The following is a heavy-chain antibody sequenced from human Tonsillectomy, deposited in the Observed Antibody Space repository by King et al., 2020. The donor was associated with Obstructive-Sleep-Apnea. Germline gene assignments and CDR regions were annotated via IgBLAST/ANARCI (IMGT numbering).Heavy chain of an antibody. Sequence: QLQEPGPGLVKLSETLSLTCTVSGGSISSYYLSWIRQPQGKGLEWIEDIYYSGSTNYNPPLMGRVTISVDTSKNQFSLKLSSVTAADTAVYYCARSYGDLNWYFDLWGRGTLVTVSS. D-gene: IGHD4-17*01. CDR1: GGSISSYY. V-gene: IGHV4-59*01. J-gene: IGHJ2*01. CDR3: ARSYGDLNWYFDL. CDR2: IYYSGST.